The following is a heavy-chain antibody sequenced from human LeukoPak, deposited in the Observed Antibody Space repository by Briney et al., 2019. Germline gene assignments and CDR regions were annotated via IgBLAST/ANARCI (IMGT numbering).Heavy chain of an antibody. CDR3: ARGKRSSSWLDAFDI. D-gene: IGHD6-13*01. J-gene: IGHJ3*02. CDR2: IYYSGSA. CDR1: GDSVSSGNYY. Sequence: SETLSLTCTVSGDSVSSGNYYWSWIRQPPGKGLEWIGYIYYSGSANYNPSLKSRVTISVDTSKNQFSLKLSSVTAADTAVYYCARGKRSSSWLDAFDIWGQGTMVTVSS. V-gene: IGHV4-61*01.